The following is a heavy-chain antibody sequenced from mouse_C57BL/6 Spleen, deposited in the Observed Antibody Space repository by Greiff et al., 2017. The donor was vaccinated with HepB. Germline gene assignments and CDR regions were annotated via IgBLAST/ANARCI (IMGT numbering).Heavy chain of an antibody. CDR1: GYTFTSYW. CDR3: ASGNDLYYYAMDY. V-gene: IGHV1-64*01. D-gene: IGHD2-2*01. J-gene: IGHJ4*01. Sequence: QVQLQQPGAELVKPGASVKLSCKASGYTFTSYWMHWVKQRPGQGLEWIGMIHPNSGSTNYNEKFKSKATLTVDKSSSTAYMQLSSLTSEDSAVYYCASGNDLYYYAMDYWGQGTSVTVSS. CDR2: IHPNSGST.